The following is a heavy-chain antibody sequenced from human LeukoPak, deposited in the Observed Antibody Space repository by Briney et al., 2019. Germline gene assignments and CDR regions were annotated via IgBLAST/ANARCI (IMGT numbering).Heavy chain of an antibody. V-gene: IGHV3-23*01. Sequence: PGGSLRLSCAASGFTFSSYAVSSVRQAPGKGLEWVSTISAGGGSTYYAGSVKGRFTISRDNAKNSLYLQMNSLRAEDTAVYYCARVYQLLETNYFDYWGQGTLVTVSS. CDR1: GFTFSSYA. CDR3: ARVYQLLETNYFDY. D-gene: IGHD2-2*01. CDR2: ISAGGGST. J-gene: IGHJ4*02.